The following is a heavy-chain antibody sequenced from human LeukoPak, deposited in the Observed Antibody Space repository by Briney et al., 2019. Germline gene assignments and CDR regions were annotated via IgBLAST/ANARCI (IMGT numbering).Heavy chain of an antibody. D-gene: IGHD3-22*01. CDR3: ARGWEYYYDSSGCWFDP. CDR2: IIPILGIA. CDR1: GGTFSSYT. J-gene: IGHJ5*02. V-gene: IGHV1-69*02. Sequence: ASVKVSCKASGGTFSSYTISWVRQAPGQGLEWMGRIIPILGIANYARKFQGRVTITADKSTSTAYMELSSLRSEDTAVYYCARGWEYYYDSSGCWFDPWGQGTLVTVSS.